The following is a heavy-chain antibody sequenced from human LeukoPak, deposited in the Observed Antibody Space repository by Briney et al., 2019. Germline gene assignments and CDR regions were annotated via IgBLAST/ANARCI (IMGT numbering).Heavy chain of an antibody. CDR2: INPKSGDT. D-gene: IGHD2-2*01. CDR1: GYTFTGYH. J-gene: IGHJ4*02. Sequence: GASVKVSCKASGYTFTGYHMHWVRQAPGQGLEWMGRINPKSGDTNYAQKFQGRVTMTMDTSISTAYMELSRLRSDDTAVYYCARDYCSSTSCLFDSSGQGTLVTVSS. CDR3: ARDYCSSTSCLFDS. V-gene: IGHV1-2*06.